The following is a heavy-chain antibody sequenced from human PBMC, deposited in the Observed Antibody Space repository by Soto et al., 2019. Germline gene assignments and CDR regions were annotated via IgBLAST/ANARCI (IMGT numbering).Heavy chain of an antibody. Sequence: GGSLRLSCAASGFTFSSYAMHWVLQAPCKGLEWVAVISYDGSNKYYADSVKGRFTISRDNSKNTLYLQMNSLRAEDTAVYYCARDGGVGYSYGVSHYYYGMDVWGQGITVTVSS. V-gene: IGHV3-30-3*01. J-gene: IGHJ6*02. CDR3: ARDGGVGYSYGVSHYYYGMDV. CDR1: GFTFSSYA. D-gene: IGHD5-18*01. CDR2: ISYDGSNK.